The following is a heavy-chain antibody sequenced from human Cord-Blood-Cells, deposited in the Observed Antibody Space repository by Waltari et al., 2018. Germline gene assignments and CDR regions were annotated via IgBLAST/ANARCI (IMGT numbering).Heavy chain of an antibody. CDR1: GDSVSWNCAA. CDR2: TYYRSKWYN. V-gene: IGHV6-1*01. Sequence: HVQLQQSGPGLVKPCQTLSPTCSVPGDSVSWNCAAWSWIRQSPSRGLERLGRTYYRSKWYNDYAVSVKSRIPITPDPSKNQFSLQLNSVTPEDTAVYYFARDVSDFNWNDQLVYYYYGMDVWGQGTTVTVSS. CDR3: ARDVSDFNWNDQLVYYYYGMDV. D-gene: IGHD1-1*01. J-gene: IGHJ6*02.